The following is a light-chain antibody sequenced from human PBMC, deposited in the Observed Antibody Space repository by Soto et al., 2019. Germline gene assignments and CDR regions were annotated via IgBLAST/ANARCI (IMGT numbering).Light chain of an antibody. CDR1: SSNIGSNT. V-gene: IGLV1-44*01. J-gene: IGLJ2*01. Sequence: QSVLTQPPSASGTPGQRVTISCSGSSSNIGSNTVNWYQQLPGTAPKLLIYSNNQRPSGVPDRFSGSKSGTSASLAISGLXXXDEADYYCAAWDDSLKVVFGGGTKVTVL. CDR2: SNN. CDR3: AAWDDSLKVV.